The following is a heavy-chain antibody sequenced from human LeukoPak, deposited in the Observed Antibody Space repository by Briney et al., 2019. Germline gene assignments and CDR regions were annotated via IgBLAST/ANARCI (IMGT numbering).Heavy chain of an antibody. CDR2: SRRDGTYV. CDR3: ASGGPTRGTLAS. Sequence: QPGGSLRLSCAASGFALSSYGMSWVRQTPDKGLEWVAYSRRDGTYVNYADSVKGRFIISRDNSKNTLGLQMNSLRVEDTALYYCASGGPTRGTLASWGQGNLAPVSS. CDR1: GFALSSYG. J-gene: IGHJ4*02. D-gene: IGHD1-26*01. V-gene: IGHV3-30*02.